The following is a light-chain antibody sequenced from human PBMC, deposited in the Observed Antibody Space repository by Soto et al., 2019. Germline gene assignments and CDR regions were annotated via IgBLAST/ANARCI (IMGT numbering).Light chain of an antibody. CDR2: GNS. CDR1: SSNIGAGYD. Sequence: QSVLTQPPSVSGAPGQRVTISCTGSSSNIGAGYDVHWYQQLPGTAPKLLIYGNSNRPSGVPDRFSGSKSGTSASLAITGLQAEYEADYYCQSYNSSLSGHVFGTGTKVPVL. V-gene: IGLV1-40*01. J-gene: IGLJ1*01. CDR3: QSYNSSLSGHV.